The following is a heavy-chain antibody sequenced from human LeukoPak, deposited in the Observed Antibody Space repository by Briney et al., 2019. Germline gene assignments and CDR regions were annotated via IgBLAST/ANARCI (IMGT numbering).Heavy chain of an antibody. CDR1: GYTFTSYD. Sequence: ASVKVSCKASGYTFTSYDINWVRQATGQGLEWMGWINPNSGGTNYAQKFQGRVTMTRDTSISTAYMELSRLRSDDTAVYYCAANIVVVPAALYYFDYWGQGTLVTVSS. CDR3: AANIVVVPAALYYFDY. CDR2: INPNSGGT. J-gene: IGHJ4*02. D-gene: IGHD2-2*01. V-gene: IGHV1-2*02.